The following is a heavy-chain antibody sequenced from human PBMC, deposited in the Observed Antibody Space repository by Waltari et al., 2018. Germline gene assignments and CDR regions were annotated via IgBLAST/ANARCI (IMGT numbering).Heavy chain of an antibody. CDR1: GFPFSTYT. CDR3: AKDEGARLAPTFGMDA. CDR2: MTASWLR. D-gene: IGHD3-3*01. V-gene: IGHV3-23*01. Sequence: EMQLLESGGDLVHPGGSLRLSCAASGFPFSTYTMNWVRQAPGKGGGGVRVMTASWLRHHGDSVKGRFTISRDNSKNTLYLQMNSLRVEDTARYYCAKDEGARLAPTFGMDAWGQGTTVIVSS. J-gene: IGHJ6*02.